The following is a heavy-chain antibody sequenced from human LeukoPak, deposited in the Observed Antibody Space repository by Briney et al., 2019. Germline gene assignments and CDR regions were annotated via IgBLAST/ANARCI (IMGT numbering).Heavy chain of an antibody. CDR2: INHSGST. CDR1: GGSFSGYY. V-gene: IGHV4-34*01. CDR3: ARGQEDIVVVVAAHNSYYFDY. J-gene: IGHJ4*02. D-gene: IGHD2-15*01. Sequence: PSETLSLTCAVYGGSFSGYYWSWIGQPPGKELEWIGEINHSGSTNYNPSLKSRVTISVDTSKNQFSLKLSSVTAADTAVYYCARGQEDIVVVVAAHNSYYFDYWGQGTLVTVSS.